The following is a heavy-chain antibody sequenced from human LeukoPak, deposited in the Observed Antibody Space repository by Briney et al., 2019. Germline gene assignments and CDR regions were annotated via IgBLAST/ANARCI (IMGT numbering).Heavy chain of an antibody. D-gene: IGHD3-22*01. CDR1: GFTFSSYA. V-gene: IGHV3-11*01. CDR3: ARDFLSSGYGFSP. CDR2: ISSSGSTI. J-gene: IGHJ5*02. Sequence: GGSLRLSCAASGFTFSSYAMSWIRQAPGKGLEWVSYISSSGSTIYYADSVKGRFTISRDNAKNSLYLQMNSLRAEDTAVYYCARDFLSSGYGFSPWGQGTLVTVSS.